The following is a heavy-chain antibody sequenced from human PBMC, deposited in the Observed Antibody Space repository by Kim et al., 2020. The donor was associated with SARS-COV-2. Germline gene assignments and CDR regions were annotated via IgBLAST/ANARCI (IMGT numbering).Heavy chain of an antibody. V-gene: IGHV4-39*07. CDR1: GDSITSDNYY. Sequence: SETLSLTCTISGDSITSDNYYWGWIRQPPGKGLEWIGSIYHSGSTYYTPSLKSRVTISIDTSKNQFSLRLSSVTAADSALYYCARDAISYDILTGSYFNWFDPWGQGTLVTVSS. CDR3: ARDAISYDILTGSYFNWFDP. J-gene: IGHJ5*02. D-gene: IGHD3-9*01. CDR2: IYHSGST.